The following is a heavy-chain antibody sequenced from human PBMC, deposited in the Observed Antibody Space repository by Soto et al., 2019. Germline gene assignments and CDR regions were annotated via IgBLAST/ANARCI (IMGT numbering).Heavy chain of an antibody. V-gene: IGHV4-59*08. CDR3: ARRWGAAFDY. D-gene: IGHD1-26*01. J-gene: IGHJ4*02. CDR1: GGSISSYY. Sequence: QVQLQESGPGLVKPSETLSLTCTVSGGSISSYYWSWIRQPPGKGLEWIGYTYYSGSTNYNPSLKSRVTISVDTSNNQFSLKLSSVTAADTAVYYCARRWGAAFDYWGQGTLVTVSS. CDR2: TYYSGST.